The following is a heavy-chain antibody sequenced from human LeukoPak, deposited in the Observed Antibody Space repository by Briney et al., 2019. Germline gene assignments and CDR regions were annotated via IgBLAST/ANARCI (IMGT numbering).Heavy chain of an antibody. Sequence: GGSLRLSCAASGFTSSSYGMNWVRQAPGKGLEWVAVIWYDGSNKYHADSVKGRFTISRDNSKSTLFLQMNSLRGEDTAVYYCVRLGSGWSFDYWGQGTLVTVSS. CDR1: GFTSSSYG. CDR2: IWYDGSNK. V-gene: IGHV3-33*01. CDR3: VRLGSGWSFDY. D-gene: IGHD6-19*01. J-gene: IGHJ4*02.